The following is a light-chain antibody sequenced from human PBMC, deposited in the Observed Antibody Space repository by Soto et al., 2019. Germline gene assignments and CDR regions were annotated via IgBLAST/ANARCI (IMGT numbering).Light chain of an antibody. CDR3: QQSYSTRWT. V-gene: IGKV1-39*01. CDR1: QSISSY. J-gene: IGKJ1*01. Sequence: DIQMTQSRSCVSSGGRDIVTITCRASQSISSYLNWYQQKPGKAPKLLIYAASSLQSGVPSRFSGSGSGTDFTLTISSLQPEDFATYYCQQSYSTRWTFGQGTKVDIK. CDR2: AAS.